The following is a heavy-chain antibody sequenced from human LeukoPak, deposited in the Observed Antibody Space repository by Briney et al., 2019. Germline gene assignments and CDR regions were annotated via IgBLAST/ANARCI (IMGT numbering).Heavy chain of an antibody. Sequence: SVTVSCTASGGTFSSYAISWVRQAPGQGLEWMGRIIPILGIANYAQKFQGRVTMTTDTSTNTAYMELTSLRSDDTAVYYCARLKWLRLIDYWGQGTLVAVSS. J-gene: IGHJ4*02. CDR3: ARLKWLRLIDY. D-gene: IGHD5-12*01. CDR1: GGTFSSYA. V-gene: IGHV1-69*04. CDR2: IIPILGIA.